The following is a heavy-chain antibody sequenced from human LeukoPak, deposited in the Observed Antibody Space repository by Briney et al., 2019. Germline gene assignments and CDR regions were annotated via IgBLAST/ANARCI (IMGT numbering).Heavy chain of an antibody. CDR3: AGHRWPLGAFDI. CDR1: GGSISSSSYY. CDR2: IYYSGST. Sequence: SETLSLTCTVSGGSISSSSYYWSWIRQPPGKGLEWIGYIYYSGSTNYNPSLKSRVTISVDTSKNQFSLKLSSVTAADTAVYYCAGHRWPLGAFDIWGQGTMVTVSS. D-gene: IGHD4-23*01. J-gene: IGHJ3*02. V-gene: IGHV4-61*01.